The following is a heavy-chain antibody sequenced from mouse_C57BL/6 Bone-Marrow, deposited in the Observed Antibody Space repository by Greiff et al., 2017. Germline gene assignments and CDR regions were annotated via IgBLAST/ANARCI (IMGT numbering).Heavy chain of an antibody. V-gene: IGHV5-9-1*02. CDR1: GFTFSSYA. CDR2: ISSGGDYI. J-gene: IGHJ4*01. CDR3: TRENYDLYYAMDY. Sequence: EVKLVESGEGLVKPGGSLKLSCAASGFTFSSYAMSWVRQTPEKRLEWVAYISSGGDYISYADTVKGRFTISRDNARNTLYLQMSSLKSEDTAMYYCTRENYDLYYAMDYWGQGTSGTVSS. D-gene: IGHD2-4*01.